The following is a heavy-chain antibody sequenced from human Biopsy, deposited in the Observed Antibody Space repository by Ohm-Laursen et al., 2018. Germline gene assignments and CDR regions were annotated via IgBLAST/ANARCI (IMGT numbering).Heavy chain of an antibody. CDR2: IKRDGSQS. Sequence: SLRLSYAASGFTFSTYWMTWVRQAPGKGLEWVANIKRDGSQSNHADSVKGRFTISRDNAKNSLYLQMNSLRAEDTAVYYCTRDTTYYAGTTYYDALDVWGQGTTVTVSS. CDR1: GFTFSTYW. J-gene: IGHJ3*01. CDR3: TRDTTYYAGTTYYDALDV. V-gene: IGHV3-7*01. D-gene: IGHD2/OR15-2a*01.